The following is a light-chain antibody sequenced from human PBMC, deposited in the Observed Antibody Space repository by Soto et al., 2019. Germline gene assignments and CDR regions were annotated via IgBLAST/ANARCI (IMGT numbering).Light chain of an antibody. CDR2: GAS. V-gene: IGKV3-15*01. Sequence: EIVMTQSPATLSVSPGERATLSCRASQSVSSNLAWYQQKPGQAPSLLIYGASTRATGIPARFSGSGTGTDFTLTISSLQSEDFAVYFCQQYKNWPPNTFGQGTKLEIK. J-gene: IGKJ2*01. CDR3: QQYKNWPPNT. CDR1: QSVSSN.